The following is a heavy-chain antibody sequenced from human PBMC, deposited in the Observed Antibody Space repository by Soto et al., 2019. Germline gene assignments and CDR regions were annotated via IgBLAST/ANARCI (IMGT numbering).Heavy chain of an antibody. Sequence: QVQLQQWGAGLLKPSETLSLTCAVYGGSFSGYYWSWIRQPPGKGLEWIGEINHSGSTNYNPSLKSRVTISVDTSKNQFSLKLSSVTAADTAVYYCARVSLSGGSVDYCGQGTLVTVSS. V-gene: IGHV4-34*01. D-gene: IGHD3-16*01. J-gene: IGHJ4*02. CDR3: ARVSLSGGSVDY. CDR1: GGSFSGYY. CDR2: INHSGST.